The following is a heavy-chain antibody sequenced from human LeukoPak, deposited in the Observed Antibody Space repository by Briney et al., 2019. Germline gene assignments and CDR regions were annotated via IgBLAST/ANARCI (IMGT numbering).Heavy chain of an antibody. V-gene: IGHV3-23*01. J-gene: IGHJ6*02. Sequence: PGGSLRLSCAASGFTFSSYAMSWVRQAPGKGLEWVSAISGSGGSTYYADFVKGRFTISRDNSKNTLYLQMNSLRAEDTAVYYCAKAASRGYCSSTSCYADPYYYYYGMDVWGQGTTVTVSS. CDR1: GFTFSSYA. D-gene: IGHD2-2*01. CDR2: ISGSGGST. CDR3: AKAASRGYCSSTSCYADPYYYYYGMDV.